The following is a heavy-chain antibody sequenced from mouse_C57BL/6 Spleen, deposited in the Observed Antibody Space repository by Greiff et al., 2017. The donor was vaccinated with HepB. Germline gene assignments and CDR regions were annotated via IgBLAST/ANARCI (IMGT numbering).Heavy chain of an antibody. CDR1: GYAFSSSW. V-gene: IGHV1-82*01. CDR2: IYPGDGDT. Sequence: QVQLQQSGPELVKPGASVKISCKASGYAFSSSWMNWVKQRPGKGLEWIGRIYPGDGDTNYNGKFKGKATLTADKSSSTAYMQLSSLTSEDSAVYFCAREAYYSNYGGFDVWGTGTTVTVSS. D-gene: IGHD2-5*01. J-gene: IGHJ1*03. CDR3: AREAYYSNYGGFDV.